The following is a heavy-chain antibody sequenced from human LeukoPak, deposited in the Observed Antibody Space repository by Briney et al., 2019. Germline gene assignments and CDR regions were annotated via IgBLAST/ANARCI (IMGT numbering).Heavy chain of an antibody. D-gene: IGHD3-3*01. J-gene: IGHJ4*02. CDR1: GGSFSGYY. CDR3: VVGVAPGIDY. CDR2: INHSGST. Sequence: PSETLSLTWAVYGGSFSGYYWSWIRQPPGKGLEWIGEINHSGSTNYNPSLKSRVTISVDTSKNQFSLKLSSVTAADTAVYYCVVGVAPGIDYWGQGTLVTVSS. V-gene: IGHV4-34*01.